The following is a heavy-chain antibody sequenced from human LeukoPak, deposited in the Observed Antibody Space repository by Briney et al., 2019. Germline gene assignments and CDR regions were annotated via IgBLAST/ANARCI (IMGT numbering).Heavy chain of an antibody. CDR3: ARRLTNWGSGPFDY. Sequence: GESLKISCKGSGHTFNNYWIAWVRQMPGKGLEWMGIIYPIDSETRYSPSFQGQVTFSADKSISTAYLQWSSLKASDTAMYYCARRLTNWGSGPFDYWGQGTLVTVSS. CDR1: GHTFNNYW. V-gene: IGHV5-51*01. J-gene: IGHJ4*02. D-gene: IGHD7-27*01. CDR2: IYPIDSET.